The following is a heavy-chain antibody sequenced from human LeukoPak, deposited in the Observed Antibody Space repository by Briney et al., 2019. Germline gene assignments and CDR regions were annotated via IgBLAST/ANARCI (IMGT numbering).Heavy chain of an antibody. CDR1: GGPISGYY. Sequence: PSETLALTCTVSGGPISGYYWSWIRQPPGKGLECIGYIYNSGYTNYNPPLKRRVTISVDTSKNQFSLTLSSVTAADTAVYYCAKLVQEDWFDPWGQGTLVTVSS. D-gene: IGHD6-6*01. V-gene: IGHV4-59*08. CDR3: AKLVQEDWFDP. J-gene: IGHJ5*02. CDR2: IYNSGYT.